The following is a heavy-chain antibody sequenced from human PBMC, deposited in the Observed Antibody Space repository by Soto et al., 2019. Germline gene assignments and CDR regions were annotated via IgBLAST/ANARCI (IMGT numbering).Heavy chain of an antibody. CDR3: ARDLGGWNQYNWFDP. D-gene: IGHD6-19*01. J-gene: IGHJ5*02. CDR1: GGSISSYY. Sequence: PSETLSLTCTVSGGSISSYYWSWIRQPPGKGLEWIGYIYYSGSTNYNPSLKSRVTISVDTSKSQFSLKLSSVTAADTAVYYCARDLGGWNQYNWFDPWGQGTLVTVSS. CDR2: IYYSGST. V-gene: IGHV4-59*12.